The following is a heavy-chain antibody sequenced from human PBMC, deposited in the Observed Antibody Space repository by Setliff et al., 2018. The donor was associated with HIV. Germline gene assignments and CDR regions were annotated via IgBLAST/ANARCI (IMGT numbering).Heavy chain of an antibody. V-gene: IGHV3-13*05. J-gene: IGHJ4*02. CDR1: GFTFSNYD. D-gene: IGHD1-26*01. Sequence: GSLRLSCAASGFTFSNYDMHWVRQVPGRGLEWVSAIGTAGDPYYPTSVKGRFTISRENAKNSLYLQMNSLRAGDTAVYYCARSLLLGATGYYFDYWGQGTLVTVSS. CDR2: IGTAGDP. CDR3: ARSLLLGATGYYFDY.